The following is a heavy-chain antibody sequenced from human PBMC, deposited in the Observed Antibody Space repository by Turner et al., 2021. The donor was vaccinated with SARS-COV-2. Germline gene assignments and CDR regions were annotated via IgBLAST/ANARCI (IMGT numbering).Heavy chain of an antibody. V-gene: IGHV4-39*01. Sequence: QLQLQESDPGLVKPSETLSLTCTVSGGSISSSSYYWGWIRQPPGKGLEWIGNIYYSGSAYYNPDLKSRVTISVDPSKNQFSRKLTSVTAADTAVYYCARLMDTAMDYYGTDVWGQGTTVTVSS. D-gene: IGHD5-18*01. CDR2: IYYSGSA. CDR1: GGSISSSSYY. J-gene: IGHJ6*02. CDR3: ARLMDTAMDYYGTDV.